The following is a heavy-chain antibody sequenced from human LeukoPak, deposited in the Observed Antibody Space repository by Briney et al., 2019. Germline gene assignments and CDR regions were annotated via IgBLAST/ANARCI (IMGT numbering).Heavy chain of an antibody. Sequence: KPSETLSLTRGVSGDSISRDGQSGRWIRQPPGKGLEWVGYIYHSGAAYQYPSLKSRLALSVDTSNTQFSLRLRSVTAADTAVYYCVRGVGGEYFYLDRWGQGALGTVSA. CDR1: GDSISRDGQS. V-gene: IGHV4-30-4*07. D-gene: IGHD1-26*01. J-gene: IGHJ4*02. CDR2: IYHSGAA. CDR3: VRGVGGEYFYLDR.